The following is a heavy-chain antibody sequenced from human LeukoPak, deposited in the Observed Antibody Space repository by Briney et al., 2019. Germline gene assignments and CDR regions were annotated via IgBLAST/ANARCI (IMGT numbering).Heavy chain of an antibody. V-gene: IGHV3-23*01. Sequence: GGSLRLSCAASGFTFSSYAVSWVRQAPGKGLEWVSAISGSGGSTYYADSVKGRFTISRDNSKNTLYLQMNGLRAEDTAVYYCAKAPAKSTYYYDSSGNIYWGQGTLVTVSS. J-gene: IGHJ4*02. CDR3: AKAPAKSTYYYDSSGNIY. D-gene: IGHD3-22*01. CDR2: ISGSGGST. CDR1: GFTFSSYA.